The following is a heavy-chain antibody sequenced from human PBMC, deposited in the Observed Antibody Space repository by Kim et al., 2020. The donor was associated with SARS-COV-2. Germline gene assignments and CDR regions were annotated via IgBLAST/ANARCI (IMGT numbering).Heavy chain of an antibody. V-gene: IGHV4-34*01. Sequence: SETLSLTCAVYGGSFSGYYWSWIRQPPGKGLEWIGEINHSGSTNYNPSLKSRVTISVDTSKNQFSLKLSSVTAADTAVYYCARVRRDCSSTSCYSYYYYMDVWGKGTTVTVSS. CDR1: GGSFSGYY. D-gene: IGHD2-2*01. CDR2: INHSGST. CDR3: ARVRRDCSSTSCYSYYYYMDV. J-gene: IGHJ6*03.